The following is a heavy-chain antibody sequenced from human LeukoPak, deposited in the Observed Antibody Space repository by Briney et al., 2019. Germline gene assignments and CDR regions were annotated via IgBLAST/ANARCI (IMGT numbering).Heavy chain of an antibody. CDR3: ASRSSYGNYYYYMDV. CDR1: GYTFTSYG. V-gene: IGHV1-18*01. D-gene: IGHD3-10*01. J-gene: IGHJ6*03. Sequence: ASVKVSCKASGYTFTSYGISWVRQAPGQGLEWMGWISAYNGNTNYAQKLQGRVTMTTDTSTSTAYMELRSLRSDDTAVYYCASRSSYGNYYYYMDVWGKGTTVTVSS. CDR2: ISAYNGNT.